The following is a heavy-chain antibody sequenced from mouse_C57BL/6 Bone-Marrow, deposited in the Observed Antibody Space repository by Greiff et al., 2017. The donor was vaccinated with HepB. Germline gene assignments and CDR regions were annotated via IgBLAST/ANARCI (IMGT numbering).Heavy chain of an antibody. V-gene: IGHV1-82*01. CDR1: GYAFSSSW. Sequence: QVQLQQSGPELVKPGASVKISCKASGYAFSSSWMNWVKQRPGKGLEWIGRIYPGDGDTNYNGKFKGKATLTADKSSSTAYMQISSLTSEDSAVYCCASSSLRRFDYWGQGTPVTVSA. CDR3: ASSSLRRFDY. CDR2: IYPGDGDT. J-gene: IGHJ3*01.